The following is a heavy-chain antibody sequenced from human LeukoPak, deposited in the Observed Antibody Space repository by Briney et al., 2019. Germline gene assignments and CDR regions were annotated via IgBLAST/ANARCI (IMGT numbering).Heavy chain of an antibody. J-gene: IGHJ6*01. CDR2: VSFDGSDE. D-gene: IGHD3-10*01. Sequence: GGSLTLSCAASGYIFSNHRMHSVPQAPGKGLEWVAVVSFDGSDEYHADSVKGRFTSSRDNSNNTLYLQMNSLRPDDTGIYCGMKALSKHCCVRVVWRGGGTVGVSS. CDR3: MKALSKHCCVRVV. V-gene: IGHV3-30*18. CDR1: GYIFSNHR.